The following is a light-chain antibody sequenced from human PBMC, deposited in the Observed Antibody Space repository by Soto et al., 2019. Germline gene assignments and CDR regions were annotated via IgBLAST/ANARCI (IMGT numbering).Light chain of an antibody. V-gene: IGLV2-11*01. Sequence: QSALTQPRSVSGSPGQSVTISCTGTSTNVGSYNFVSWYQQHPDKAPKFVIYDVSRRPSGVPDRFSGSRSGNTASLTISGLQAEDEADYYCCSYAGSYTLIFGGGTKLTVL. CDR2: DVS. CDR1: STNVGSYNF. CDR3: CSYAGSYTLI. J-gene: IGLJ2*01.